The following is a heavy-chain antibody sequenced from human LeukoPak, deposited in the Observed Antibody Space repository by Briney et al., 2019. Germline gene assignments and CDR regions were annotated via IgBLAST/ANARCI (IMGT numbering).Heavy chain of an antibody. Sequence: GGSLRLSWVTSGFSVSNNYTSWVRQAPGEGLEWVSVISSAGGTYYADSVKARFTISRDISTDTLFLLMNSLTVEDTAIYYCARVAYTSSWGERYYFDYWGQGTLVTVSS. CDR1: GFSVSNNY. J-gene: IGHJ4*02. CDR3: ARVAYTSSWGERYYFDY. D-gene: IGHD2-15*01. V-gene: IGHV3-66*01. CDR2: ISSAGGT.